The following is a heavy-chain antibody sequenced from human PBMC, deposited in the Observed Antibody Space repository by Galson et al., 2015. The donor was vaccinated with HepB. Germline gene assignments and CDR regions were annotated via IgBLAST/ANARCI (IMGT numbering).Heavy chain of an antibody. V-gene: IGHV3-23*01. CDR2: ISGSGGST. J-gene: IGHJ4*02. CDR3: AKLPDSSGYSDY. D-gene: IGHD3-22*01. Sequence: SLRLSCAASGFTFSSYAMSWVRQAPGKGLEWVSAISGSGGSTYYADSVKGRFTISRDNSKNSLYLQMNSLRAEDTALYYCAKLPDSSGYSDYWGQGTLVTVSS. CDR1: GFTFSSYA.